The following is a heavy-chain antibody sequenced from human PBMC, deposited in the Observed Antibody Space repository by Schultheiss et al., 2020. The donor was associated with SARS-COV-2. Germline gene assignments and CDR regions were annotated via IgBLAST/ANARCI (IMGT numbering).Heavy chain of an antibody. J-gene: IGHJ4*02. CDR1: GSTFSSYS. V-gene: IGHV3-30*03. Sequence: GESLKISCAASGSTFSSYSMNWVRQAPGKGLEWVAVISYDGSNKYYADSVKGRFTISRDNSKNTLYLQMNSLRAEDTAVYYCARDRAWGQGTLVTVSS. CDR2: ISYDGSNK. D-gene: IGHD3-10*01. CDR3: ARDRA.